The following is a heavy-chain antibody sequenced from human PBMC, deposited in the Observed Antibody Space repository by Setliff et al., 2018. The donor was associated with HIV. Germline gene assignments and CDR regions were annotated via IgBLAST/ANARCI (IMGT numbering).Heavy chain of an antibody. CDR1: GGSLNNHF. Sequence: PSETLSLTCAVYGGSLNNHFWTWIRQAPGKGLEWIAEINHSGDSNYSPSLKSRVTMSVDTSENQFSLKLSSVTAADTAVYYCAKSETILTDYSYYSYYLDVWGEGTTVTVS. J-gene: IGHJ6*03. D-gene: IGHD3-9*01. CDR2: INHSGDS. CDR3: AKSETILTDYSYYSYYLDV. V-gene: IGHV4-34*01.